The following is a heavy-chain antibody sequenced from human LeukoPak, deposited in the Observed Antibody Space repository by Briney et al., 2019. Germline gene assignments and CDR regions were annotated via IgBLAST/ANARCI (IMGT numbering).Heavy chain of an antibody. CDR2: IYSGGST. CDR1: GFTVSSNY. Sequence: GGSLGLSCAASGFTVSSNYMSWVRQAPGKGLEWVSVIYSGGSTYYADSVKGRFTISRDNSKNTLYLQMNSLRAEDTAVYYCARVDIVMYGFDYWGQGTLVTFYS. V-gene: IGHV3-53*01. CDR3: ARVDIVMYGFDY. J-gene: IGHJ4*02. D-gene: IGHD2-2*03.